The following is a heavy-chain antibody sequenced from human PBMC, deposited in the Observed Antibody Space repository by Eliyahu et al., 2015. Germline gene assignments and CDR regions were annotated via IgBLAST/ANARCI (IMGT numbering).Heavy chain of an antibody. CDR2: ISYDGSSK. CDR1: XXXFSSYT. J-gene: IGHJ6*02. V-gene: IGHV3-30-3*01. CDR3: ARVYSGSPEYGMDV. Sequence: QLVESGGGVXQPGRSLRLXCAASXXXFSSYTMHWVRQAPGKGLEWVTVISYDGSSKYNADSVKGRFTISRDNSKNTLYLQMNSLRAEDTAVYYCARVYSGSPEYGMDVWGQGTTVTVSS. D-gene: IGHD2-15*01.